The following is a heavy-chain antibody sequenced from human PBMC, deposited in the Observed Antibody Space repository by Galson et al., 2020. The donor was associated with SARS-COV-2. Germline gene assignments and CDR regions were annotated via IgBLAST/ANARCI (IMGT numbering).Heavy chain of an antibody. CDR2: IWYDGSNK. J-gene: IGHJ6*02. V-gene: IGHV3-33*01. CDR3: ASELSYYGMDV. Sequence: GGSLRLSCAASGFTFSSYGMHWVRQAPGKGLEWVAVIWYDGSNKYYADSVKGRFTISRDNSKNTLYLQMNSLRAEDTAVYYCASELSYYGMDVWGQGTTVTVSS. CDR1: GFTFSSYG.